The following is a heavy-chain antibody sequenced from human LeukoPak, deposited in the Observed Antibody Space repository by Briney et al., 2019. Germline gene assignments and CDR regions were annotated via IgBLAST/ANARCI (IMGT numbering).Heavy chain of an antibody. V-gene: IGHV1-18*01. CDR1: GYTFTSYG. D-gene: IGHD6-19*01. CDR3: ARETLGGWYVRGLDY. Sequence: GASVKVSCKASGYTFTSYGISWVRQAPGQGLEWMGWISAYNGNTNYAQKLQGRVTMTTDTSTSTAYMELRSLRSDDTAVYYCARETLGGWYVRGLDYWGQGTLVTVSS. J-gene: IGHJ4*02. CDR2: ISAYNGNT.